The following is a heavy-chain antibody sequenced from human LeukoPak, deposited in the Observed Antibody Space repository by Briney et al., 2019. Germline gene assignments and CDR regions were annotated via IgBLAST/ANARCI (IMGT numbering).Heavy chain of an antibody. Sequence: SETLSLTCAVSGGSISSSNWWSWVRQPPGKGLEWIGEIYHSGSTNYNPSLKSRVTISVDKSKNQFSPKLSSVTAADTAVYYCARGYYDSSGYDFDYWGQGTLVTVSS. D-gene: IGHD3-22*01. V-gene: IGHV4-4*02. J-gene: IGHJ4*02. CDR2: IYHSGST. CDR3: ARGYYDSSGYDFDY. CDR1: GGSISSSNW.